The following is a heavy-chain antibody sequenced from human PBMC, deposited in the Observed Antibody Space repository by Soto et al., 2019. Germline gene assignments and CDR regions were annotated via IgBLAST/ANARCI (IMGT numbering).Heavy chain of an antibody. CDR1: GGSFSGYY. V-gene: IGHV4-34*01. J-gene: IGHJ1*01. CDR2: INHSGST. D-gene: IGHD4-17*01. Sequence: QVQLQQWDAGLLKPSETLSLTCAVYGGSFSGYYWSWIRQPPGKGLEWIGEINHSGSTNYNPSLKSRVTISVDTSKNQFSLKLSSVTAADTAVYYCARGGHDYGDYSEYFQHWGQGTLVTVSS. CDR3: ARGGHDYGDYSEYFQH.